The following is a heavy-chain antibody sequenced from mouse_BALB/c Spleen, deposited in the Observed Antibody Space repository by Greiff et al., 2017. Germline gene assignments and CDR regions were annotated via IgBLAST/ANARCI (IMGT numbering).Heavy chain of an antibody. V-gene: IGHV7-3*02. D-gene: IGHD3-1*01. CDR1: GFTFTDYY. J-gene: IGHJ3*01. CDR3: ARRGFRGTPGWFAY. CDR2: IRDKANGYTT. Sequence: EVMLVESGGGLVQPGGSLRLSCATSGFTFTDYYMSWVRQPPGKALEWLGFIRDKANGYTTEYSASVKGRFTISSDNSQSILYLQMNTLRAEDSATYYCARRGFRGTPGWFAYWGQGTLVTVSA.